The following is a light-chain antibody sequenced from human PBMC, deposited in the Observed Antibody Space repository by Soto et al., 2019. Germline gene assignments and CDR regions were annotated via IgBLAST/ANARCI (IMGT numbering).Light chain of an antibody. J-gene: IGKJ1*01. CDR2: GTS. Sequence: DIHITQSPSTLSASVGDRVTITCRASQSISIWLAWYQQKQGRAPTLLIYGTSSLESGVPSRFSGSGSGTEFTLTISSLQPDDFATYYCQNYNDYSWTFGQGTKVEIK. CDR1: QSISIW. CDR3: QNYNDYSWT. V-gene: IGKV1-5*03.